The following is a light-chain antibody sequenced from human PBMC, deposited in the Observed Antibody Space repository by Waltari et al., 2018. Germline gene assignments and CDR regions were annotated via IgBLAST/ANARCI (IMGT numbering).Light chain of an antibody. CDR2: EVN. CDR1: SSDVGGYNH. V-gene: IGLV2-14*01. J-gene: IGLJ1*01. Sequence: QSALTQPASVSGSPGQSITISCTGSSSDVGGYNHVSWYQQYPGKVPKIMIYEVNNRPSGVSSRFSGSKSGNTASLTISGLQADDEADYYCSSFTSRHLYVFGTGTAVTVL. CDR3: SSFTSRHLYV.